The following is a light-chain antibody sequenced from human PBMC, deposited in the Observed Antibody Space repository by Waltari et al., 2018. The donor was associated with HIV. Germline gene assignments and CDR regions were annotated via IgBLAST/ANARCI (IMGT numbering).Light chain of an antibody. Sequence: QSALTQPAPVSGFLGQSIHTSCTGIGHDSLFYQYVSWYQQYPGKIPRLIIFDINNRPSGVSDHFSGSRSGNSASLTFSGLQSGDEAHYYCASNRLDYTLIFGGGTKLTVL. V-gene: IGLV2-14*03. CDR3: ASNRLDYTLI. CDR1: GHDSLFYQY. J-gene: IGLJ2*01. CDR2: DIN.